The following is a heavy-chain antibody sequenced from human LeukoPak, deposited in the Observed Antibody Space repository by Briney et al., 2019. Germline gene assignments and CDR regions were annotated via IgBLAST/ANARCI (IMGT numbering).Heavy chain of an antibody. J-gene: IGHJ4*02. V-gene: IGHV1-18*01. CDR1: GYTCTDYG. CDR2: ISYYNGNT. Sequence: ASVKVSCKTCGYTCTDYGISGVRQPTGRGPEGMGWISYYNGNTNYVQKFQGRVTMTTDTSTSTADMELRSLRSDDTAFYYCARDLSLGRHDYGEPFDYWGQGTLVTVSS. CDR3: ARDLSLGRHDYGEPFDY. D-gene: IGHD4-17*01.